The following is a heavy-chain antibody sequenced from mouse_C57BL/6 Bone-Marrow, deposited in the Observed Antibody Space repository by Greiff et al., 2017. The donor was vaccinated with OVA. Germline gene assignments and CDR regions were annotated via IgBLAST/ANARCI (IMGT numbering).Heavy chain of an antibody. CDR2: IYPGSGST. CDR3: ARGDSSGTGSFDY. CDR1: GYTFTSYW. V-gene: IGHV1-55*01. J-gene: IGHJ2*01. Sequence: QVQLQQPGAELVKPGASVKMSCKASGYTFTSYWITWVKQRPGQGLEWIGDIYPGSGSTNYNEKFKSKATLTVDTSSITAYMQLSSLTSEDSAVYYCARGDSSGTGSFDYWGQGTTLTVSS. D-gene: IGHD3-2*02.